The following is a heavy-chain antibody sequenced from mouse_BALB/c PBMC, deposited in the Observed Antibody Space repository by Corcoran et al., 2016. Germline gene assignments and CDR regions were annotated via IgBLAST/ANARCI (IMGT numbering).Heavy chain of an antibody. V-gene: IGHV1S34*01. CDR1: GYSFTGYY. CDR2: ISCYNGAT. CDR3: ARRDYDFPYFDY. Sequence: LVKTGASVKISCKASGYSFTGYYMHWVKQSHGKSLEWIGYISCYNGATSYNQKFKGKATFTVDTSSTTAYMQFNSLTSEDSVVYYCARRDYDFPYFDYWGQGTTLTVSS. D-gene: IGHD2-4*01. J-gene: IGHJ2*01.